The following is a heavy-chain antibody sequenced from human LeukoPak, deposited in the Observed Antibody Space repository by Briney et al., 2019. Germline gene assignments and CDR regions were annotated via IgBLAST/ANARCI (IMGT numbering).Heavy chain of an antibody. J-gene: IGHJ6*02. Sequence: PGGSLRLSCAASGFTFSSYSMNWVRQAPGKGLEWVSYISSSSSTIYYADSVKGRFTISRDNAKNSLYLQMNSLRAEDTAVYYCARAAAGTGYYYYGMDVWGQGTTVTVSS. V-gene: IGHV3-48*04. CDR2: ISSSSSTI. CDR3: ARAAAGTGYYYYGMDV. CDR1: GFTFSSYS. D-gene: IGHD6-13*01.